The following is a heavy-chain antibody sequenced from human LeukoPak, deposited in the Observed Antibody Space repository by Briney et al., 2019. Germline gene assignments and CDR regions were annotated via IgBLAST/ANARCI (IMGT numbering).Heavy chain of an antibody. CDR2: IYYSGST. V-gene: IGHV4-59*01. D-gene: IGHD5-18*01. CDR3: ARDREGGYSYGFRLGDTFDI. CDR1: GGSISSYY. Sequence: SETLSLTCTVSGGSISSYYWSWIRQPPGKGLECIGYIYYSGSTNYNPSLKSRVTISVDTSKNQFSLKLSSVTAADTAVYYCARDREGGYSYGFRLGDTFDIWGQGTMVTVSS. J-gene: IGHJ3*02.